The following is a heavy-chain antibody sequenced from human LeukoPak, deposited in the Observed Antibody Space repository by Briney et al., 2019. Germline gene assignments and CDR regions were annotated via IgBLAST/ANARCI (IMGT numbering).Heavy chain of an antibody. CDR1: GGSISSGSYY. CDR3: ARDWGNQLRYFDWLSSHPTYFDY. D-gene: IGHD3-9*01. Sequence: PSQTLSLTCTVSGGSISSGSYYWSWIRQPAGKGLEWIGRIYHSGSTYYNPSLKSRVTISVDTSKNQFSLKLSSVTAADTAVYYCARDWGNQLRYFDWLSSHPTYFDYWGQGTLVTVSS. J-gene: IGHJ4*02. CDR2: IYHSGST. V-gene: IGHV4-61*02.